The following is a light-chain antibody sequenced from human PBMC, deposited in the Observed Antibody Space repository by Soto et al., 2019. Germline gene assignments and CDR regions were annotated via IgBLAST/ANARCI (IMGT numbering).Light chain of an antibody. CDR3: QQYGSLSWT. J-gene: IGKJ1*01. CDR2: DAS. Sequence: IVLTQSPSTLSLSPGERATLSCRASQSVSSYLAWYQQKPGQAPRLLIYDASNRATGIPVRFSGSGSGTEFTLTISSLQSEDFAVYYCQQYGSLSWTFGQGTKVDIK. V-gene: IGKV3-11*01. CDR1: QSVSSY.